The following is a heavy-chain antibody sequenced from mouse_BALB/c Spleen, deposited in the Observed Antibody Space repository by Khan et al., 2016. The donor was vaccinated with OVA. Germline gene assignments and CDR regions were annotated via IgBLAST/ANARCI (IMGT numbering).Heavy chain of an antibody. J-gene: IGHJ2*01. CDR2: IRLQSDDYVT. V-gene: IGHV6-6*02. Sequence: VQLQESGGGLVQPGGSMKLSCVASGFTFSNYWMNWVRQSPEKGLEWVGEIRLQSDDYVTHYAESLKARVTIAKDDSKSSYNLQMNNLRAEDTGIYYCWILLWGQGTTLTVSS. CDR1: GFTFSNYW. CDR3: WILL.